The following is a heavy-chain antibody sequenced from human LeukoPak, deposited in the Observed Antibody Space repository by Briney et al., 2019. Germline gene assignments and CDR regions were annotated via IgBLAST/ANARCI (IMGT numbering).Heavy chain of an antibody. D-gene: IGHD2-2*01. CDR3: ARGISTDY. CDR1: GFTFSIYW. V-gene: IGHV3-7*03. Sequence: GGSLRLSCAASGFTFSIYWMTWVRQAPGKGLEWVANIKQDGGETKYVDSVKGRFTISRDNAKNSLYLQMNSLRAEDTAVYYCARGISTDYWGQGTLVTVSS. J-gene: IGHJ4*02. CDR2: IKQDGGET.